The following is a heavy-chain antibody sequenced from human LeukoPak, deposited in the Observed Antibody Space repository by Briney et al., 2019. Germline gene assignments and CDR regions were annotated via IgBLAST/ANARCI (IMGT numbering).Heavy chain of an antibody. Sequence: PSETLSLTCTVSGCSISSYYWSWIRQPPGKGLEWIGYIYYSGTTNYNPSLESRVTISLDTSKNQFSLKLSSVTAADTAVYYCARGTYGSAWYVDYWGQGTLVTVSS. V-gene: IGHV4-59*01. J-gene: IGHJ4*02. D-gene: IGHD6-19*01. CDR1: GCSISSYY. CDR3: ARGTYGSAWYVDY. CDR2: IYYSGTT.